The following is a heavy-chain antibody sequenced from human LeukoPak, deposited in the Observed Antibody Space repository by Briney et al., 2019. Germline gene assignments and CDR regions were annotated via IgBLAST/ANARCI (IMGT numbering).Heavy chain of an antibody. CDR2: ISGDGCST. D-gene: IGHD7-27*01. J-gene: IGHJ3*02. Sequence: GGSLRLSCAASGVTFSSHWMHWVRQAPGKGLVWVSRISGDGCSTTYADSVKGRFTISRDNAKNTLYLQMNSLRAEDTAVYYCARDQFGTGDRRDAFDIWGQGTMVTVSS. V-gene: IGHV3-74*01. CDR3: ARDQFGTGDRRDAFDI. CDR1: GVTFSSHW.